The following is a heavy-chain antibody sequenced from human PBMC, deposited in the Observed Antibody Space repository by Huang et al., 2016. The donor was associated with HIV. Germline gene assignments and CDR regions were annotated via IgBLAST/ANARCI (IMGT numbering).Heavy chain of an antibody. Sequence: EVQLVQSGSVVKKPGESLKISCKGSGYTFNGYWIGGVPQMPGKGLGGMGSIDPGDSDTTYRPSFHGQVTISADKSISTAYLQWGGRKASDTAMYYCARQGVGDFVVEPTGLGAFDIWGQGTMVTVSS. CDR3: ARQGVGDFVVEPTGLGAFDI. J-gene: IGHJ3*02. D-gene: IGHD2-2*01. CDR1: GYTFNGYW. V-gene: IGHV5-51*01. CDR2: IDPGDSDT.